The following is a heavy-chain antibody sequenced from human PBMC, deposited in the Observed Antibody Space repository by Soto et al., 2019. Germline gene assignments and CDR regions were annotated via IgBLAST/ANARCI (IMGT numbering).Heavy chain of an antibody. J-gene: IGHJ6*03. V-gene: IGHV1-46*01. CDR1: GYTFTSYY. CDR2: INPSGGST. Sequence: ASVKVSCKASGYTFTSYYMHWVRQAPGQGLEWMGIINPSGGSTSYAQKFQGRVTMTRDTSTSTVYMELSSLRSEDTAVYYCAIPPVRSGYQNYYYYMDVWGIGTTVTVSS. D-gene: IGHD3-3*01. CDR3: AIPPVRSGYQNYYYYMDV.